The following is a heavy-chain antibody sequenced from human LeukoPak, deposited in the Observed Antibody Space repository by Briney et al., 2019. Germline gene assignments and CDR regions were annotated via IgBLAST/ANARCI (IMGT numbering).Heavy chain of an antibody. J-gene: IGHJ4*02. V-gene: IGHV4-59*12. CDR2: IFYSGST. Sequence: PSETLSLTCAVSGDSTTSYYWSWIRQVPGKGLEWIGSIFYSGSTYYNAPLKSRVTISVDTSKNQFSLKVRSVTAADTAVYYCARVRAAAVPYYFDYWGQGTLVTVSS. CDR3: ARVRAAAVPYYFDY. D-gene: IGHD6-13*01. CDR1: GDSTTSYY.